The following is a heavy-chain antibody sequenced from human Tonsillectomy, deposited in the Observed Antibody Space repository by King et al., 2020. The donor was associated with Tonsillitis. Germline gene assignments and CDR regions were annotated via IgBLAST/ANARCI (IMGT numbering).Heavy chain of an antibody. D-gene: IGHD6-13*01. CDR2: INSGGST. J-gene: IGHJ4*02. CDR3: ARDPAAAAILDD. CDR1: GFTVSSKY. V-gene: IGHV3-66*01. Sequence: VQLVESGGGLVQPGGSLRLSCAASGFTVSSKYMSWVRQAPGKGLEWVSVINSGGSTYYADSVKGRFTISRDNSKNTLYLQMNSLRAEDTAVYYCARDPAAAAILDDWGQGTLVTVPS.